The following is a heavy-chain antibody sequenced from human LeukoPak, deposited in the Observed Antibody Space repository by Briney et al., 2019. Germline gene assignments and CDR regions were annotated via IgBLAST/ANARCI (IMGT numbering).Heavy chain of an antibody. J-gene: IGHJ6*03. V-gene: IGHV1-2*02. Sequence: ASVKVSCKASGYTFTGYYMHWVRQAPGQGLEWMGWINPNSGGTNCAQKFQGRVTMTRDTSVSTAYMELSRLTSDDTAVYYCARVTNYYYMDVWGKGTTVTVS. CDR2: INPNSGGT. D-gene: IGHD1-14*01. CDR1: GYTFTGYY. CDR3: ARVTNYYYMDV.